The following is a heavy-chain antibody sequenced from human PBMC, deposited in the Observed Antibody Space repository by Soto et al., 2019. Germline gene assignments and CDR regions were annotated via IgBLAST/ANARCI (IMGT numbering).Heavy chain of an antibody. CDR2: IYYSGIT. CDR3: ARQGRGGTFDI. D-gene: IGHD2-15*01. J-gene: IGHJ3*02. Sequence: QVQLQESGPGLVKPSETLSLTCTVSGGSITSSYWNWIRQPPGKGLEWIAYIYYSGITNYNPSLKSRVTISVDTSKNQFSLKLSSVTAADTAVYYCARQGRGGTFDIWGQGTMVTVSS. V-gene: IGHV4-59*08. CDR1: GGSITSSY.